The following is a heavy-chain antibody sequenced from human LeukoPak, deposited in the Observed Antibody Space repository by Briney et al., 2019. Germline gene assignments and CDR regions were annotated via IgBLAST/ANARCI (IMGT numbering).Heavy chain of an antibody. V-gene: IGHV3-21*01. CDR2: ISSSSSYI. CDR3: ARDRNVLRFLEWLFEGDY. Sequence: PGGSLRLSCAASGFTFSSYSMNWVRQAPGKGLEWVSSISSSSSYIYYADSVKGGFTISRDNAKNSLYLQMNSLRAEDTAVYYCARDRNVLRFLEWLFEGDYWGQGTLVTVSS. J-gene: IGHJ4*02. CDR1: GFTFSSYS. D-gene: IGHD3-3*01.